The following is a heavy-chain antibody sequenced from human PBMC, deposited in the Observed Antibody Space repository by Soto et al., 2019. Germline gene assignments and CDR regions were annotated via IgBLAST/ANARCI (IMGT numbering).Heavy chain of an antibody. Sequence: EVQLLESGGGLVQPGGSLRLSCVASGFTFNSYAMNWVRQAPGKGLEWVSGISGSGASTYYADSVKGRLTISRDNSKNTLFLQMNSLSGEDTAVYYCAKPRVDADYLQHWGQGTLVSVSS. CDR3: AKPRVDADYLQH. CDR1: GFTFNSYA. V-gene: IGHV3-23*01. J-gene: IGHJ1*01. D-gene: IGHD2-15*01. CDR2: ISGSGAST.